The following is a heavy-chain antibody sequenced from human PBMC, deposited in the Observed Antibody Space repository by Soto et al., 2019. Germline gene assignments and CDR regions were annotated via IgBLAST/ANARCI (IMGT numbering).Heavy chain of an antibody. D-gene: IGHD3-22*01. V-gene: IGHV4-39*01. CDR3: ARTGVRIAVAGHYYDSSGYYYY. CDR2: IYYSGST. J-gene: IGHJ4*02. CDR1: GGSISSSSYY. Sequence: SETLSLTCTVSGGSISSSSYYWGWIRQPPGKGLEWIGSIYYSGSTYYNPSLKSRVTISVDTSKNQFSLKLSSVTAADTAVYYCARTGVRIAVAGHYYDSSGYYYYWGQGTLVTVYS.